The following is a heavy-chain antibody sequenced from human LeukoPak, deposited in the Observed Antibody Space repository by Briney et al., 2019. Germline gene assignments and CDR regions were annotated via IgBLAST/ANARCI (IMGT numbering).Heavy chain of an antibody. CDR1: GASISTYY. Sequence: SETLSLTCIVSGASISTYYWSWIRQPPGKGLEWIGYISYSGTTNYNPSLKSRVTISVDTSKNQFSLKLSSVTAADTAVYYCARAIRPYGGNSGYFDYWGQGTLVTVSS. CDR3: ARAIRPYGGNSGYFDY. V-gene: IGHV4-59*01. D-gene: IGHD4-23*01. CDR2: ISYSGTT. J-gene: IGHJ4*02.